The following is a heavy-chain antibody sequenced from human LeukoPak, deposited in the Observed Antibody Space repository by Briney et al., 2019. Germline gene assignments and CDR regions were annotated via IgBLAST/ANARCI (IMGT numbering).Heavy chain of an antibody. Sequence: PGGSLRLSCAASGFTFSSYSMNWVRQAPGKGLEWVSYISSSSSTIYYADSVKGRFTISRDNAKNSLYLQMNSLRAEDTAVYYCARDNEGFGELWDGYYFDYWGQGTLVTVSS. J-gene: IGHJ4*02. D-gene: IGHD3-10*01. V-gene: IGHV3-48*01. CDR2: ISSSSSTI. CDR3: ARDNEGFGELWDGYYFDY. CDR1: GFTFSSYS.